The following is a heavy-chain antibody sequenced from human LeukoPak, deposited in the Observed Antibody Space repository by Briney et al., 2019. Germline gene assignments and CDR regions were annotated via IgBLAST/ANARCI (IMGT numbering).Heavy chain of an antibody. CDR2: VNLQGST. J-gene: IGHJ4*02. Sequence: SETLSLTCGVSGGSITSTNYWTWVRQPPGKGPEWIGEVNLQGSTNYNPSLMGRVAISVDMSENHLSLQLTSVTAADTAVYYCAREGGPYRPLDYSGQGTLVTVS. CDR1: GGSITSTNY. V-gene: IGHV4-4*02. CDR3: AREGGPYRPLDY.